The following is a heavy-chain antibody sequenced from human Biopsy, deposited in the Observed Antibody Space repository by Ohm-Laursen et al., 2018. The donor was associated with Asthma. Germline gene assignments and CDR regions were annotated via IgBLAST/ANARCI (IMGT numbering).Heavy chain of an antibody. D-gene: IGHD2-8*01. CDR1: GFSFANYF. V-gene: IGHV1-46*01. Sequence: ASVKVSCKAFGFSFANYFMHWVRQAPGQGLERMGIINPSGAGTRYAEKFRGRLIVTRDASTRTAFMDLRSLRSDDTAIYFCARARETTNYGDSDFDIWGHGTLITVSS. J-gene: IGHJ4*01. CDR2: INPSGAGT. CDR3: ARARETTNYGDSDFDI.